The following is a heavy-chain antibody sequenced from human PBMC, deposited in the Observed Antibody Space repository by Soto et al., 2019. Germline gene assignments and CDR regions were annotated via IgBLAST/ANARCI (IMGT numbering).Heavy chain of an antibody. CDR2: IIPIFGTA. J-gene: IGHJ4*02. Sequence: QVQLVQSVAEVKKPGSSVKVSCKASGGTFSSYAISWVRQAPGQGLEWMGGIIPIFGTANYAQKFQGTVTITADESTSTAYMELSSLRSEDTAVYYCARDRLVGATILTAFDYWGQGTLVTVSS. CDR3: ARDRLVGATILTAFDY. V-gene: IGHV1-69*01. CDR1: GGTFSSYA. D-gene: IGHD1-26*01.